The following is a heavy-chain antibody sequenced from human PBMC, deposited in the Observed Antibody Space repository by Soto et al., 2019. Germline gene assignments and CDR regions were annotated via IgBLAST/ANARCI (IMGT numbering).Heavy chain of an antibody. CDR2: IKQDGSEK. D-gene: IGHD3-3*01. CDR1: GFTFSSYW. Sequence: GGSLRLSCAASGFTFSSYWMSWVRQAPGKGLEWVANIKQDGSEKYYVDSVKGRFTISRDNAKNSLYLQMNSLRAEDTAVYYCARDRLFFGPSGGDMDVWGKGTTVTVSS. J-gene: IGHJ6*03. V-gene: IGHV3-7*01. CDR3: ARDRLFFGPSGGDMDV.